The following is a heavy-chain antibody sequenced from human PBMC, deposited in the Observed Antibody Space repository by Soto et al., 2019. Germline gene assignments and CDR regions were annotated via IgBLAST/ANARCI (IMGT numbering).Heavy chain of an antibody. CDR3: ASDRLDYYGSGSYYNANYGMDV. D-gene: IGHD3-10*01. CDR1: GFTFSSYG. CDR2: IWYDGSNK. J-gene: IGHJ6*02. Sequence: QVQLVESGGGVVQPGRSLRLSCAASGFTFSSYGMHWVRQAPGKGLEWVAVIWYDGSNKYYADSVKGRFTISRDNSKNTLYLQMNSLRAEDTAVYYCASDRLDYYGSGSYYNANYGMDVWGQGTTVTVSS. V-gene: IGHV3-33*01.